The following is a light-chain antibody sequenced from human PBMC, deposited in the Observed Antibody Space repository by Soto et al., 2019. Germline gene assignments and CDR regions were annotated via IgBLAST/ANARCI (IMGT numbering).Light chain of an antibody. CDR1: SSNIGRNY. Sequence: QSVLTQPPSASGTPGQRVTISCSGSSSNIGRNYVCWYQLLPRTAPKLLIHSDNQRPSGVPDRFSGSKSGTSASLAISGLRSEDEGDYYCAAWDDSLSGPVFGGGTQLTVL. CDR3: AAWDDSLSGPV. V-gene: IGLV1-47*01. J-gene: IGLJ7*01. CDR2: SDN.